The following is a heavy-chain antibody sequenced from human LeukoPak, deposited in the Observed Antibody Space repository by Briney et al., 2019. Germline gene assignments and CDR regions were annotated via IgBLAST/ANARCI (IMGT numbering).Heavy chain of an antibody. CDR1: GYTFTSYD. V-gene: IGHV1-8*01. CDR3: ARAIYGAFWSGYYLGYYYYYMDV. CDR2: MNPNSGNT. Sequence: ASVKVSCEASGYTFTSYDINWVRQATGRGLEWMGWMNPNSGNTGYAQKFQGRVTMTRNTSISTAYMELSSLRSEDTAVYYCARAIYGAFWSGYYLGYYYYYMDVWGKGTTVTVSS. J-gene: IGHJ6*03. D-gene: IGHD3-3*01.